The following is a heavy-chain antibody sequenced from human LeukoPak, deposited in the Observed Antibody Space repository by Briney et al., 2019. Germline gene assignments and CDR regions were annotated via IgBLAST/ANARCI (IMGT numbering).Heavy chain of an antibody. V-gene: IGHV4-61*01. D-gene: IGHD3-10*01. CDR2: IYYSGST. CDR1: GGSVSSGSYY. Sequence: SETLSLTCTVSGGSVSSGSYYWSWIRQPPGKGLEWIGYIYYSGSTNYNPSLKNRVTISVDTSKNQFSLKLSSVTAADTAVYYCARALPQKLLWFGDPRQKYNWFDPWGQGTLVTVSS. CDR3: ARALPQKLLWFGDPRQKYNWFDP. J-gene: IGHJ5*02.